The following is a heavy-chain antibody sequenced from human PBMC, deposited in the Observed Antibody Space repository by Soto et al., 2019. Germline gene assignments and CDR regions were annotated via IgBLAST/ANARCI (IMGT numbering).Heavy chain of an antibody. D-gene: IGHD1-7*01. CDR3: AKDRRAGGNYGFDSDF. CDR1: GFTFSSYG. Sequence: EVQLLESGGGLVQPGGSLRLSCAASGFTFSSYGMTWVRQAPGKGLEWVSVSSATGAGTYYADFVKVRFPISRVNSKNTLYLQMTSLGADDTAVYYCAKDRRAGGNYGFDSDFWGQGALVIVSS. J-gene: IGHJ4*02. CDR2: SSATGAGT. V-gene: IGHV3-23*01.